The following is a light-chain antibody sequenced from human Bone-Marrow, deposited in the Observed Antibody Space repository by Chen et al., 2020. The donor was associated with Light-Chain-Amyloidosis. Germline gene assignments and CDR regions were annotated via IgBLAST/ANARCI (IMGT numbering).Light chain of an antibody. CDR1: QTIYNY. CDR3: QQTYTSPPNT. CDR2: AAS. Sequence: DIQMTQSPSSLSASVGDRVTITCRARQTIYNYLNWYQQRPVKAPKLLIYAASTLQPGVPSTFSGTGSVTEFTLSISSLQSEDFATYFCQQTYTSPPNTFGHGTKVEVK. V-gene: IGKV1-39*01. J-gene: IGKJ2*01.